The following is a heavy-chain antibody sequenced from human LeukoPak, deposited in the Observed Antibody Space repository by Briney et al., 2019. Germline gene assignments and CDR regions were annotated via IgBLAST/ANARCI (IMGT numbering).Heavy chain of an antibody. CDR3: AKIAYYYDSSGYY. Sequence: GGSLRLSCAASGFTFSSYDMHWVRQAPGKGLEWVAFIRYDGSNKYYADSVKGRFTISRDNSKNTLYLQMNSLRAEDTAVYYCAKIAYYYDSSGYYWGQGTLVTVSS. D-gene: IGHD3-22*01. J-gene: IGHJ4*02. V-gene: IGHV3-30*02. CDR2: IRYDGSNK. CDR1: GFTFSSYD.